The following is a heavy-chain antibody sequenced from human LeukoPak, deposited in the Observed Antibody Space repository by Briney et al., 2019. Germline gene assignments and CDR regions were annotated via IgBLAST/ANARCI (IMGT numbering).Heavy chain of an antibody. CDR3: AIHPSDSSGYFSY. CDR1: GYTFSTYP. D-gene: IGHD3-22*01. J-gene: IGHJ4*02. V-gene: IGHV7-4-1*02. Sequence: ASVKVSCKASGYTFSTYPMNWVRQAPGQGLEWMGWINTNTGSPTYAQGFTGRFVFSLDTSVSTAYLQISSLKAEDTAVYYCAIHPSDSSGYFSYWGQGALVTVSS. CDR2: INTNTGSP.